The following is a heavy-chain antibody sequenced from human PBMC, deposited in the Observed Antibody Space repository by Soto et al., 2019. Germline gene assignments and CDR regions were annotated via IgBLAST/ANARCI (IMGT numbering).Heavy chain of an antibody. J-gene: IGHJ6*02. CDR1: GASITRDY. CDR3: ARAMGDGGTYYYYYGFDV. Sequence: SETLSLTCTVSGASITRDYWTWIRQPPGKRLEWIGYISYNGVTPDPTNYNPSLKSRVTISGDASKSQFSLKLTSVTAADTAVYYCARAMGDGGTYYYYYGFDVWGQGNTVTVSS. D-gene: IGHD3-16*01. V-gene: IGHV4-59*01. CDR2: ISYNGVT.